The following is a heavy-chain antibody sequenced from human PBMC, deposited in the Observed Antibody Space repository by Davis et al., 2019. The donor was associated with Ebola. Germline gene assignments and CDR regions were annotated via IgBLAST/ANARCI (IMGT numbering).Heavy chain of an antibody. CDR1: GFTFSAYY. CDR2: ISSSGSTI. CDR3: ARDRGLELQANAFDI. D-gene: IGHD1-7*01. V-gene: IGHV3-11*01. J-gene: IGHJ3*02. Sequence: PGGSLRLSCAASGFTFSAYYMSWTRQAPGKGLEWVSYISSSGSTIYYADSVKGRFTISRDNAKNSLYLQMNSLRAEDTAVYYCARDRGLELQANAFDIWGQGTMVTVSS.